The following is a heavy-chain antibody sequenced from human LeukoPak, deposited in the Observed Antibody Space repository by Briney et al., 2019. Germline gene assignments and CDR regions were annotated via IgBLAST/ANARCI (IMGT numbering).Heavy chain of an antibody. CDR1: GGSISSHY. CDR2: IYYSGST. CDR3: ARSPIVVVPAAIFSYYYYMDV. Sequence: SETLSLTCTVSGGSISSHYWSWIRQPPGKGLEWIGYIYYSGSTNYNPSLKSRVTISVDTSKDPFSLKLSSVTAADTAVYYCARSPIVVVPAAIFSYYYYMDVWGKGTTVTVSS. D-gene: IGHD2-2*02. J-gene: IGHJ6*03. V-gene: IGHV4-59*11.